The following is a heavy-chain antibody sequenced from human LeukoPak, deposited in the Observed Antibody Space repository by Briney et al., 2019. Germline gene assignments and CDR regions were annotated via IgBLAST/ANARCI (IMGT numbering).Heavy chain of an antibody. V-gene: IGHV3-23*01. CDR3: ARTHYDLLDV. Sequence: GGSLRLSCAASGFSFSTSPMSWVRQPPGKGLEWVSAMNNGPGATFYRDSVRGRFTISRDDSKSTLYLQMNSLRAEDTGTYYCARTHYDLLDVWGQGTTVTVSS. CDR1: GFSFSTSP. CDR2: MNNGPGAT. J-gene: IGHJ6*02. D-gene: IGHD5-12*01.